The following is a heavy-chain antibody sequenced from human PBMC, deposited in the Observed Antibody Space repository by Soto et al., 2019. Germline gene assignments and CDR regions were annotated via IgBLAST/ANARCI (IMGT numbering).Heavy chain of an antibody. CDR3: ARASTIFGVDYGMDV. CDR1: GGSISSYY. J-gene: IGHJ6*02. D-gene: IGHD3-3*01. CDR2: IYYSGST. V-gene: IGHV4-59*01. Sequence: PETLSLTCTVSGGSISSYYWSWIRQPPGKGLEWIGYIYYSGSTNYNPSLKSRVTISVDTSKNQFSLKLSSVTAADTAVYYCARASTIFGVDYGMDVWGQGTTVTVSS.